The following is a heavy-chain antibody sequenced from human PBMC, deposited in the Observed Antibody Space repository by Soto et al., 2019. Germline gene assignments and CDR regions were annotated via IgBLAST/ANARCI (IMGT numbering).Heavy chain of an antibody. V-gene: IGHV3-23*01. Sequence: PGGSLRLSCAASGFTFSSYAMSWVRQAPGKGLEWVSAISGSGGSTYYADSVKGRFTISRDNSKNTLYLQMNSLRAEDTAVYYCAKAMGWLVRRYYYGMDVWGQRTKVTVSS. D-gene: IGHD6-19*01. CDR3: AKAMGWLVRRYYYGMDV. J-gene: IGHJ6*02. CDR1: GFTFSSYA. CDR2: ISGSGGST.